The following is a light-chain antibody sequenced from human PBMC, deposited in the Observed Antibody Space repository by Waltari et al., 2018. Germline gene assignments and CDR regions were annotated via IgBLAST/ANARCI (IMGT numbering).Light chain of an antibody. CDR3: QQCHTFPKT. Sequence: DIQMTQSPSTLSASVGDRVTIICRASQSISDWLAWYQQKPGKPPKLLIYKASNLEEGVPPRFSGRASGTEFSLTINSLQPDDFATYYCQQCHTFPKTFGQGTKVEMK. CDR1: QSISDW. CDR2: KAS. J-gene: IGKJ1*01. V-gene: IGKV1-5*03.